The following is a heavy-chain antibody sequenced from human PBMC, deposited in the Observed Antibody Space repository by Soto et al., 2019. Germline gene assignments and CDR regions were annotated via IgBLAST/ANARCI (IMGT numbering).Heavy chain of an antibody. CDR2: TSFDESNK. D-gene: IGHD2-21*01. V-gene: IGHV3-30-3*01. J-gene: IGHJ4*02. CDR3: ARDLWARYYFDS. CDR1: GFTFSTYA. Sequence: QPGGSLRLSCTASGFTFSTYAMHWVRQAPGKGLEWVALTSFDESNKFYAGSVKGRFTISRDNSKNTLYLQMDSLRADDTAVYYCARDLWARYYFDSWGQGILVTVSS.